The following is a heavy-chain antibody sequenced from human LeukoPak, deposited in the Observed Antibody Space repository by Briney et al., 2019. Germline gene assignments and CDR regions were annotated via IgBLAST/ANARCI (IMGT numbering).Heavy chain of an antibody. J-gene: IGHJ5*02. Sequence: HPGGSLRLSCAASGFTISYNYMSWVRQAPGKGLQWVSVIYNNTSAYYADSVKGRFTISRHNSKNTLYLQMTSLRAEDTAVYYCARDIPVDSRSSVPKPVRDSWGQGTLVTVSS. D-gene: IGHD6-6*01. CDR1: GFTISYNY. CDR3: ARDIPVDSRSSVPKPVRDS. V-gene: IGHV3-53*04. CDR2: IYNNTSA.